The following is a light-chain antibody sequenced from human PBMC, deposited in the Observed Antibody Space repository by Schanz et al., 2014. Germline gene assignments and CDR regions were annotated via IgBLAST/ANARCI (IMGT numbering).Light chain of an antibody. V-gene: IGKV3D-15*01. CDR3: QQYGSSPPYA. CDR1: QSISNN. J-gene: IGKJ2*01. CDR2: DAS. Sequence: EIVMTQSPATLSVSPGERATLSCRASQSISNNLAWYQQKPGQAPRLLIYDASNRATGIPARFSASGSGTDFTLTISSLEPEDFAVYYCQQYGSSPPYAFGQGTKLEIK.